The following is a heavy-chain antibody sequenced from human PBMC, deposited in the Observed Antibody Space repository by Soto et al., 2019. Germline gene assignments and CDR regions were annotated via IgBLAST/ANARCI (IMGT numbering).Heavy chain of an antibody. CDR2: IYYSGST. V-gene: IGHV4-39*01. CDR1: GESMRSRSYD. Sequence: PSGSTALASTASGESMRSRSYDLGWIRKPPGKGLEWIGSIYYSGSTYYNPSLKSRGTISVDTSKNQFSLKLSSVTAAATAVYYCARSRRGYDEHFDYWGQGTLVTVSS. D-gene: IGHD5-12*01. J-gene: IGHJ4*02. CDR3: ARSRRGYDEHFDY.